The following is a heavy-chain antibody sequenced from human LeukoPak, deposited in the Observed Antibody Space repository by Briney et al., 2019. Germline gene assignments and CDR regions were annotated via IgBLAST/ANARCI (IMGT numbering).Heavy chain of an antibody. V-gene: IGHV4-34*01. J-gene: IGHJ5*02. CDR1: GGSFSGYY. D-gene: IGHD2-2*01. Sequence: SETLSLTCAVYGGSFSGYYWSWIRQPPGKGLEWIGEINHSGSTNYNPSLKSRVTISVDTSKNQFSLKLSSVTAADTAVYYCARVDPKNCSSTSCYRFDPWGQGTLVTVSS. CDR3: ARVDPKNCSSTSCYRFDP. CDR2: INHSGST.